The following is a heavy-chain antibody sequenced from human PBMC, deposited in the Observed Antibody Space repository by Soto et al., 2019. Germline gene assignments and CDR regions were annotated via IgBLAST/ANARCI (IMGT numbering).Heavy chain of an antibody. CDR3: ARESEPVVVPAAIPYYFDY. V-gene: IGHV1-18*01. D-gene: IGHD2-2*02. J-gene: IGHJ4*02. CDR2: ISAYNGNT. CDR1: GYTFTSYG. Sequence: GASVKVSCKASGYTFTSYGISWVRQAPGQGLEWMGWISAYNGNTNYAQKLQGRVTMTTDTSTSTAYMELRSLRSDDTAVYYCARESEPVVVPAAIPYYFDYWGQGTLVTVSS.